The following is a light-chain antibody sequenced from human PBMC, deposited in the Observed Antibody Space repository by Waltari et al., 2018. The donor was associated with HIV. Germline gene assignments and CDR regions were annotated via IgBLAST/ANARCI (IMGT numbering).Light chain of an antibody. CDR1: SSDVGRYNY. CDR3: SSYTSSRTVV. J-gene: IGLJ2*01. V-gene: IGLV2-14*03. CDR2: DVS. Sequence: QSALTQPASVSGSPGQSITLSCTGASSDVGRYNYVSWYQHHPGKAPKLIIYDVSNRPSGVSKRFSGSKSGTTASLTISGLQAEDEADYYCSSYTSSRTVVFGGGTKLTVL.